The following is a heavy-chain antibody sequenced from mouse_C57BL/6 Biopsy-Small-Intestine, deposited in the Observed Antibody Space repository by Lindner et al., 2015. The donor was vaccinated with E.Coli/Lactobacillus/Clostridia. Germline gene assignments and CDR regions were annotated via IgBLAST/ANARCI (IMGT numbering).Heavy chain of an antibody. Sequence: VQLQESGAELARPGASVTLSCKAADYIFTSYGVSWVKQRTGQGLEWIGETFPRIDNPFYNEKFKGKATLSTDASSSTAFMELRDLTSEDSAVYFCASGTANWGQGTTLTVSS. CDR2: TFPRIDNP. CDR3: ASGTAN. V-gene: IGHV1-81*01. CDR1: DYIFTSYG. J-gene: IGHJ2*01. D-gene: IGHD4-1*01.